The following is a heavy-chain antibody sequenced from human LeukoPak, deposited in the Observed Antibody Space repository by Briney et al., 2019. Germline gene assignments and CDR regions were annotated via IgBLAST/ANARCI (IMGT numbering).Heavy chain of an antibody. Sequence: PSETLSLTCTVSGGSISSYYWSWIRQPPGKGLEWIGYIYYSGSTYYNPSLKSRVTISVDTSKNQFSLKLSSVTAADTAVYYCARDIMVRGLYYFDYWGQGTLVTVSS. J-gene: IGHJ4*02. CDR3: ARDIMVRGLYYFDY. V-gene: IGHV4-59*12. D-gene: IGHD3-10*01. CDR2: IYYSGST. CDR1: GGSISSYY.